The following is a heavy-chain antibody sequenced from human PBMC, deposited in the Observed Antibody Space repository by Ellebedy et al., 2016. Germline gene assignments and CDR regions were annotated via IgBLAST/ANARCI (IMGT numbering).Heavy chain of an antibody. D-gene: IGHD5-24*01. J-gene: IGHJ3*02. CDR2: IKSQSDGGTI. CDR1: GFTFSNAW. V-gene: IGHV3-15*07. Sequence: GGSLRLSCAASGFTFSNAWMNWVRQAPGKGLEWVGLIKSQSDGGTIDYAAPVKGRFTISRDDSKNTLYLQMNSLKIEDTAVYYCVTERSGAFPIWGQGTMVTVSS. CDR3: VTERSGAFPI.